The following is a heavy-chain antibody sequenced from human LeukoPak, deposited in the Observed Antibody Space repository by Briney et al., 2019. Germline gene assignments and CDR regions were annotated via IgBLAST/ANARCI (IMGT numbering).Heavy chain of an antibody. CDR3: AKYDILTGTQKE. Sequence: GSLRLSCAASGFTFSSYSMNWVRQAPGKGLEWVSSISSSSSYIYYADSVKGRFTISRDNSKNTLYLQMNSLRAEDTAVYYCAKYDILTGTQKEWGQGTLVTVSS. V-gene: IGHV3-21*01. CDR2: ISSSSSYI. D-gene: IGHD3-9*01. J-gene: IGHJ4*02. CDR1: GFTFSSYS.